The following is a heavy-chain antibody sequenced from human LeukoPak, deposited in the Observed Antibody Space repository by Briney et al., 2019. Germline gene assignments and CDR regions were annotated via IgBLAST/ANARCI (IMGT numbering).Heavy chain of an antibody. CDR1: GFTFTSSA. CDR2: IVVGSGNT. Sequence: SVKVSRKASGFTFTSSAMQWVRQARGQRLEGIGWIVVGSGNTNYAQKFQERVTITRDMSTSTAYMELSSLRSEDTAVYYCAADRLYGSGSYSDWGQGTLVTGSS. V-gene: IGHV1-58*02. CDR3: AADRLYGSGSYSD. D-gene: IGHD3-10*01. J-gene: IGHJ4*02.